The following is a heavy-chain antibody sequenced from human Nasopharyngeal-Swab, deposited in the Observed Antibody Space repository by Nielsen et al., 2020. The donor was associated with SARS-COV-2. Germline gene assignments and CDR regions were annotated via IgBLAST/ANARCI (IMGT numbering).Heavy chain of an antibody. Sequence: SETLSLTCAVYGGSFSGYSWSWIRQPPGKGLEWIGEINHSGSTNYNPSLKNRVTISVDTSKNQFSLKLSSVSVADTAVYYCARVSWDGYYYYYGLDVWGQGTTVTVSS. CDR3: ARVSWDGYYYYYGLDV. V-gene: IGHV4-34*01. CDR2: INHSGST. D-gene: IGHD5-24*01. CDR1: GGSFSGYS. J-gene: IGHJ6*02.